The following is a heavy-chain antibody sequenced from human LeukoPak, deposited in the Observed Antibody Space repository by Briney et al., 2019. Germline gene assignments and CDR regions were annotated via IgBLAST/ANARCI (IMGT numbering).Heavy chain of an antibody. V-gene: IGHV3-30*02. Sequence: GGSLRLPCAASGFTFSSYAMHWVRQAPGKGPEWVVYIGTDGSNKYYADSVKGRFTISRDNSKNTLYLQMNSLRTEDTAVYYCAKDSGHWGIDYWGQGTLVTVSS. CDR3: AKDSGHWGIDY. J-gene: IGHJ4*02. D-gene: IGHD7-27*01. CDR1: GFTFSSYA. CDR2: IGTDGSNK.